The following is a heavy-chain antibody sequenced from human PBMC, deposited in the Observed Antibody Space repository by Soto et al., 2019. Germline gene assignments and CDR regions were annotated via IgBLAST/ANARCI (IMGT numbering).Heavy chain of an antibody. CDR3: ALSGRDGYCFDY. D-gene: IGHD2-15*01. CDR1: GFSLSTSGVG. CDR2: IYWDDDK. J-gene: IGHJ4*02. V-gene: IGHV2-5*02. Sequence: QITLKESGPTLVKPTQTLTLTCTFSGFSLSTSGVGVGWIRQPPGKALEWLALIYWDDDKRYSPSLKSRLTITKDTSKNQVVLTMTNIDPVDTATYYCALSGRDGYCFDYWGQGTLVTVSS.